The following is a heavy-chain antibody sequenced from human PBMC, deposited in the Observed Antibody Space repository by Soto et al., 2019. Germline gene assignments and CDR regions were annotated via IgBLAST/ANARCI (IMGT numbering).Heavy chain of an antibody. V-gene: IGHV3-21*01. CDR3: ARDGSPSLVPPQYYYYGMDV. CDR2: ISSSSSYI. J-gene: IGHJ6*02. Sequence: PGGSLRLSCAASGFTFSSYSMNWIRQAPGKGLEWVSSISSSSSYIYYADSVKGRFTISRDNAKNSRYLQMNSLRAEETAVYYCARDGSPSLVPPQYYYYGMDVWGQWTTVTV. D-gene: IGHD6-6*01. CDR1: GFTFSSYS.